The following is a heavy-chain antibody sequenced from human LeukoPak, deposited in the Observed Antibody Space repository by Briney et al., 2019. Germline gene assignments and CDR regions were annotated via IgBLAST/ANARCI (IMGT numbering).Heavy chain of an antibody. CDR3: ARLGWLQSGYYYYYYMDV. J-gene: IGHJ6*03. V-gene: IGHV4-39*07. Sequence: SETLSLTCTVSGGSISSSSYYWGWIRQPPGKGLDWIGSIYYSGSTYYNPSLKSRVTISVDTSKNQFSLKLSSVTAADTAVYYCARLGWLQSGYYYYYYMDVWGKGTTVTISS. D-gene: IGHD5-24*01. CDR1: GGSISSSSYY. CDR2: IYYSGST.